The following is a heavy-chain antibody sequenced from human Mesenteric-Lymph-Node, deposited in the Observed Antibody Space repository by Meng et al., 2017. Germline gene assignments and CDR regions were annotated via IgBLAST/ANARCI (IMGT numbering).Heavy chain of an antibody. CDR2: VRYSGTA. D-gene: IGHD4-17*01. J-gene: IGHJ4*02. Sequence: GSGPGLVKPSEPLSLSCPVSGGSLDNSCYFWVWIRQPPGKGLEWIGSVRYSGTAYYNPSLTSRVTISVDTSKNQFSLNLSSLTAADTAVYYCARHVYGDSYGFWGQGTLVTVSS. CDR3: ARHVYGDSYGF. CDR1: GGSLDNSCYF. V-gene: IGHV4-39*01.